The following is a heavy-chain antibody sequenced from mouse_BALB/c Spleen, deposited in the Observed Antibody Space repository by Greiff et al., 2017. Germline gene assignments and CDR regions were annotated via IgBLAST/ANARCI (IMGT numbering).Heavy chain of an antibody. J-gene: IGHJ2*01. CDR3: ARSDYYGSSSYYFDY. Sequence: VQRVESGPGLVKPSQSLSLTCTVTGYSITRDYAWNWIRQFPGNKLEWMGYISYSGSTSYNPSLKSRISITRDTSKNQFFLQLNSVTTEDTATYYCARSDYYGSSSYYFDYWGQGTTLTVSS. CDR1: GYSITRDYA. V-gene: IGHV3-2*02. D-gene: IGHD1-1*01. CDR2: ISYSGST.